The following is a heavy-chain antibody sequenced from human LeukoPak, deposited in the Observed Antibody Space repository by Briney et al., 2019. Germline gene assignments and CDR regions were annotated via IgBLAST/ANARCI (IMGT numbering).Heavy chain of an antibody. V-gene: IGHV3-48*01. Sequence: GGSLRLSCAASGFTFSSYSMLWVRQAPGKGLEWVSYISSSSSTIYYADSVKGRFTISRDNAKNSLYLQMNTLRAEDTAVYYCAKWYGDYGEDSYYFDYWGQGTLVTVSS. CDR1: GFTFSSYS. CDR2: ISSSSSTI. D-gene: IGHD4-17*01. J-gene: IGHJ4*02. CDR3: AKWYGDYGEDSYYFDY.